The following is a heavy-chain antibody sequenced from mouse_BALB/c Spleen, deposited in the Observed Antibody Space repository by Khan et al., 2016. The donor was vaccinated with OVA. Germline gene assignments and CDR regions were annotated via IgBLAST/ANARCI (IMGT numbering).Heavy chain of an antibody. CDR2: IWSDGST. CDR1: GFSLTNYG. V-gene: IGHV2-6-1*01. CDR3: ARQHYYHYNIIDY. Sequence: QVQLKQSGPGLVAPSQSLSITCTISGFSLTNYGVHWVRQPPGKGLEWLVVIWSDGSTTYNSALKSRLTISKDTYKSQDFLKIKRLQTDDTAMYFWARQHYYHYNIIDYWGQGTSVTGSS. J-gene: IGHJ4*01. D-gene: IGHD2-1*01.